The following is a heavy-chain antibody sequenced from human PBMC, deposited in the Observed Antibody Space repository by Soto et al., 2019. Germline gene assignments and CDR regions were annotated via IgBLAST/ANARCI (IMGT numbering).Heavy chain of an antibody. V-gene: IGHV3-21*01. J-gene: IGHJ6*03. D-gene: IGHD6-6*01. CDR2: ISSSSSYI. CDR3: AGSSSPHEDYYYYSMDV. CDR1: GFTFSSYS. Sequence: GGSLRLSCAASGFTFSSYSMNWVRQAPAKGQEWVSSISSSSSYIYYADSVQGRFTISRDNAKNSLYLQMNSLGADATAVYYYAGSSSPHEDYYYYSMDVWGKGATVTVPS.